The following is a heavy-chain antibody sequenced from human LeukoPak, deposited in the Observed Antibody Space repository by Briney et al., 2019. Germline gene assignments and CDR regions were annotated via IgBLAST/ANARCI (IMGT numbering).Heavy chain of an antibody. CDR3: AKVAAPKFFDY. V-gene: IGHV4-30-2*01. D-gene: IGHD2-15*01. CDR2: IYHSGST. Sequence: SETLSLTCAVSGGSICSGGYSWSWIRQPPGKGLEWIGYIYHSGSTYYNPSLKSRVTISVDRSKNQFSLKLSSVTAADTAVYYCAKVAAPKFFDYWGQGTLVTVSS. J-gene: IGHJ4*02. CDR1: GGSICSGGYS.